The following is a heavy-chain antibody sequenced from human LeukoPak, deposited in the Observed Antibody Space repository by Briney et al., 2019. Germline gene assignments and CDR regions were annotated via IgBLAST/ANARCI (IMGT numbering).Heavy chain of an antibody. CDR2: IRGNGDT. CDR1: GFSFSSNA. V-gene: IGHV3-23*01. D-gene: IGHD3-3*01. CDR3: ARASCISNADAVW. Sequence: PGGSLRLSCAASGFSFSSNAMSWVRQAPARGLEWVSSIRGNGDTFYADSVKGRFTLSRDDSRNTVYLHLNNLRVEDSAVYYCARASCISNADAVWWGQGTLVTVSS. J-gene: IGHJ4*02.